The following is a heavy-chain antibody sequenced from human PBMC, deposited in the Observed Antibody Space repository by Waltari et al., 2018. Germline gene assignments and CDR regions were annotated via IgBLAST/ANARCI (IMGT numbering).Heavy chain of an antibody. V-gene: IGHV4-39*07. CDR2: IYYSGST. Sequence: QLQLQESGPGLVKPSETLSLTCTVSGGSISSSSYYWGWIRQPPGKGLEWIGSIYYSGSTYYNPSLKSRVTISVDTSKNQFSLKLSSVTAADTAVYYCARAYSSSTTYNWFDPWGQGTLVIVSS. CDR1: GGSISSSSYY. J-gene: IGHJ5*02. CDR3: ARAYSSSTTYNWFDP. D-gene: IGHD6-13*01.